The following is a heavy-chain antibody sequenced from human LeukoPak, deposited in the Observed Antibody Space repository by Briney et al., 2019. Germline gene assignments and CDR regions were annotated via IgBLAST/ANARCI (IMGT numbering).Heavy chain of an antibody. CDR3: ARVGLLQTPDP. Sequence: SETLSLTCTVSGYSISSGYYWGWIRQPPGKGLEWIGSIYHSGSTYYNPSLKSRVTISVDTSKNQFSLKLSSVAAADTAVYYCARVGLLQTPDPWGQGTLVTVSS. V-gene: IGHV4-38-2*02. CDR1: GYSISSGYY. J-gene: IGHJ5*02. CDR2: IYHSGST. D-gene: IGHD2-15*01.